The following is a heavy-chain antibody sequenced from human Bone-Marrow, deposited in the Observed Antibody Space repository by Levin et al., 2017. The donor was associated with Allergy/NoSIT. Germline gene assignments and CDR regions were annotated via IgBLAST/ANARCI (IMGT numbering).Heavy chain of an antibody. Sequence: WASVKVSCKASGYTFTSYGISWVRQAPGQGLEWMGWISAYNGNTNYAQKVQGRVTMTTDTSTSTAYMELRSLRSDDTAVYYCAREVDYYDSSGYHYYYGMDVWGQGTTVTVSS. CDR2: ISAYNGNT. CDR3: AREVDYYDSSGYHYYYGMDV. J-gene: IGHJ6*02. CDR1: GYTFTSYG. V-gene: IGHV1-18*01. D-gene: IGHD3-22*01.